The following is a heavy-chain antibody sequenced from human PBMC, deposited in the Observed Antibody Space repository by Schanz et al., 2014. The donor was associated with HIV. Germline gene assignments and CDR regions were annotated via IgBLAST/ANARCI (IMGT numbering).Heavy chain of an antibody. Sequence: QVRLVESGGGVVRPGRSLRLSCAASGFTFDSYGMHWVRQAPGKGLEWVAVISYDGRNKYYADSVKGRFTISRDNSKNTLYLQMNSLRAEDTAVYYCAKFGRLLGKFDDWGQGTLVTVSS. CDR1: GFTFDSYG. CDR3: AKFGRLLGKFDD. CDR2: ISYDGRNK. V-gene: IGHV3-33*05. J-gene: IGHJ4*02. D-gene: IGHD2-15*01.